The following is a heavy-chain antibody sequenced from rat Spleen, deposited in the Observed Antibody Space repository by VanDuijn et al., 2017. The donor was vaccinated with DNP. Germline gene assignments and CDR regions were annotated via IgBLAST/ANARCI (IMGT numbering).Heavy chain of an antibody. CDR2: INKDSNII. CDR3: GREDKGVDA. CDR1: GFNFNDYW. J-gene: IGHJ4*01. Sequence: EVQLVESGGGLVQPGRSLKLSCAASGFNFNDYWMGWVRQAPGKGLEWIGQINKDSNIIKYIPSLKDKIMISRDNAKNTLYLQMSELGSEETATYYGGREDKGVDAWGQGTSVTVSS. D-gene: IGHD2-2*01. V-gene: IGHV4-2*01.